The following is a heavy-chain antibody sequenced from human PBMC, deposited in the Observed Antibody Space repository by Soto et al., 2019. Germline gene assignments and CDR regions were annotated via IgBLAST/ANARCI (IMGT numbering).Heavy chain of an antibody. D-gene: IGHD6-6*01. J-gene: IGHJ4*02. CDR1: GFTFSDYY. CDR3: ARDLVAVSGGVYSSSSGGYFFDF. CDR2: ISNSGRTL. Sequence: QVQLVESGGGLVKPGGSLRLSCAASGFTFSDYYMSWLRQAPGKGLEWVSYISNSGRTLYYADSMKGRFTISRDNAKNSMSLQMNSLRSEDTAVYYCARDLVAVSGGVYSSSSGGYFFDFWGQGTLVTVSS. V-gene: IGHV3-11*01.